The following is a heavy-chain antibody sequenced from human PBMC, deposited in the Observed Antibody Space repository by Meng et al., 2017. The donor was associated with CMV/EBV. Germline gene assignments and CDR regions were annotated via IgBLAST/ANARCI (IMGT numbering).Heavy chain of an antibody. CDR1: GFTFSSYA. J-gene: IGHJ4*02. Sequence: DVWRMGGWGGLVLLGVSLSFSGAAVGFTFSSYAMRWVRQAPGRGLEGVSAISGSGGSTYYADSVKGRFTISRDNSKNTLYLQMNSLRAEDTAVYYCAYTAMVTLWGQGTLVTVSS. D-gene: IGHD5-18*01. CDR2: ISGSGGST. CDR3: AYTAMVTL. V-gene: IGHV3-23*01.